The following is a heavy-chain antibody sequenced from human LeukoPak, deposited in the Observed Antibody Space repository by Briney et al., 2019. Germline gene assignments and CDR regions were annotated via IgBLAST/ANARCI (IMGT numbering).Heavy chain of an antibody. D-gene: IGHD3-22*01. J-gene: IGHJ4*02. CDR3: ARARVRGVSFFAY. Sequence: GGSLRLSCATSGFTFSSYAMHWVRQAPGKGLEWVSEISYDGSNEYYADSVKGRFTNSSGKSKNTLYLQMNSLKAEDSAVYYFARARVRGVSFFAYWGQGTLVTVSS. CDR1: GFTFSSYA. CDR2: ISYDGSNE. V-gene: IGHV3-30*07.